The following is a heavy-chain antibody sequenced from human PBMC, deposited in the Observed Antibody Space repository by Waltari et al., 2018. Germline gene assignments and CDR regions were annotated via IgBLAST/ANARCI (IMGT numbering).Heavy chain of an antibody. CDR2: INPKNGDT. V-gene: IGHV1-2*02. CDR3: ARRMLAATTWFDP. J-gene: IGHJ5*02. D-gene: IGHD2-15*01. Sequence: QVKLVQSGAEVKKPGASVKVSCKTSGYTFTGYYIHWVRQAPGQGLEWMGWINPKNGDTDDAQKFRGRVTMTRDTSITTAYMELSRLRSDDTAVYFCARRMLAATTWFDPWGQGTLVTVSS. CDR1: GYTFTGYY.